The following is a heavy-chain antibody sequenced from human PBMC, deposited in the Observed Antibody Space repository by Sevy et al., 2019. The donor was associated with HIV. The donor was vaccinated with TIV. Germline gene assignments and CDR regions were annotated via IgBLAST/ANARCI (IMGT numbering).Heavy chain of an antibody. CDR3: ARDISHRQLARPYYFDY. D-gene: IGHD6-13*01. CDR1: GFTFSSYS. CDR2: ISSSSSYI. J-gene: IGHJ4*02. Sequence: GGSLRLSCAASGFTFSSYSMNWVRQAPGKGLEWVSSISSSSSYIYYADSVKGRFTISRDNAKNSLYLQMNSLRAEDTAVYYGARDISHRQLARPYYFDYWGQGTLVTVSS. V-gene: IGHV3-21*01.